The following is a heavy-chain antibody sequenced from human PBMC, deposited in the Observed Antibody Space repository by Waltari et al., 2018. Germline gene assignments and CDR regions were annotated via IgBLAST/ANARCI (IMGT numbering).Heavy chain of an antibody. CDR3: ARDYYYDSSGYYYGYDAFDI. J-gene: IGHJ3*02. CDR2: IYTSGST. D-gene: IGHD3-22*01. Sequence: QVQLQESGPGLVKPSETLSLTCTVSGGSISSYYWSWIRQPAGKGLEWIGRIYTSGSTNYNPSLKSRGTMSVDTSKNQFSLKLSSVTAADTAVYYCARDYYYDSSGYYYGYDAFDIWGQGTMVTVSS. CDR1: GGSISSYY. V-gene: IGHV4-4*07.